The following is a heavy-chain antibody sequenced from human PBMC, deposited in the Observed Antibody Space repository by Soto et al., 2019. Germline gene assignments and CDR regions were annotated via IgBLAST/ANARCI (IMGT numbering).Heavy chain of an antibody. V-gene: IGHV3-48*01. CDR2: VSGASDAI. J-gene: IGHJ5*02. Sequence: GGSLRLSCAASGFTFNDYSMNWVRQAPGEGLEWVSYVSGASDAIHYADSVKGRFTISRDKAKNSLYLQMNSLRAEDTAVYYCARDLHPGNCGGVSCYSYTSWGQGILVTVSS. CDR1: GFTFNDYS. CDR3: ARDLHPGNCGGVSCYSYTS. D-gene: IGHD2-15*01.